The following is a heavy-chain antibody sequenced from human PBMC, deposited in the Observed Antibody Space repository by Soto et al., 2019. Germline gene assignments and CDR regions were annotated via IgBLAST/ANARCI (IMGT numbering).Heavy chain of an antibody. J-gene: IGHJ3*02. D-gene: IGHD2-8*01. CDR3: ARSLVNGTYEAFDI. CDR1: GYNFNRYW. CDR2: IYPGDSDT. Sequence: EVYLAQSGAEVKKPGESLKISCKGSGYNFNRYWIGWVRQMPGKGLEWMGVIYPGDSDTRYSPSLQGQVTISADKSSCAAYLQWSSLQASDTATYDCARSLVNGTYEAFDIWGQGTMVTVSS. V-gene: IGHV5-51*03.